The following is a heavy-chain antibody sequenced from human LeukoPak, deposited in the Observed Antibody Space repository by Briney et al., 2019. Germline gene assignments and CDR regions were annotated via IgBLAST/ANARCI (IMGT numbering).Heavy chain of an antibody. CDR2: IIPIFGTA. J-gene: IGHJ4*02. Sequence: SVKVSCKASGDTFSSYAISRVRQAPGQGLEWMGGIIPIFGTANYAQKFQGRVTITADKSTSTAYMELSSLRSEDTAVYYCARGPDCSSTSCYDREDKELRYFDWLLPFDYWGQGTLVTVSS. CDR1: GDTFSSYA. CDR3: ARGPDCSSTSCYDREDKELRYFDWLLPFDY. D-gene: IGHD2-2*01. V-gene: IGHV1-69*06.